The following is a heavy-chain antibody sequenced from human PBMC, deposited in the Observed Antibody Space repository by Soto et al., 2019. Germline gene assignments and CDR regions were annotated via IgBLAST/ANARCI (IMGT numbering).Heavy chain of an antibody. V-gene: IGHV3-33*01. J-gene: IGHJ6*02. CDR2: IWYDGSNK. D-gene: IGHD3-10*01. CDR3: ARDITMVRGVIARYYYGMDV. CDR1: GFTFSGYG. Sequence: QVQLVESGGGVVQPGRSLRLSCAASGFTFSGYGMHWVRQAPGKGLEWVAVIWYDGSNKYYADSVKGRFTISRDNSKNTLYLQMNGLRAEDTAVYYCARDITMVRGVIARYYYGMDVWGQGTTVTVSS.